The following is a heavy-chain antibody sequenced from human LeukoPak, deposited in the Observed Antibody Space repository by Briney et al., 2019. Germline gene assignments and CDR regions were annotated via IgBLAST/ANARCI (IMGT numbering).Heavy chain of an antibody. CDR3: ARALSSGWSGYYFDY. CDR2: IYYSGST. Sequence: SETLSLTCTVSGGSISSYYWSWIRQPPGKGLEWIGYIYYSGSTYYNPSLKSRVTISVDTSKNQFSLKLSSVTAADTAVYYCARALSSGWSGYYFDYWGQGTLVTVSS. J-gene: IGHJ4*02. CDR1: GGSISSYY. V-gene: IGHV4-59*08. D-gene: IGHD6-19*01.